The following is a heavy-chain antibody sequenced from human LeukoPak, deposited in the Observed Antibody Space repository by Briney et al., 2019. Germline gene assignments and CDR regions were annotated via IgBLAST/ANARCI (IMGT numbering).Heavy chain of an antibody. D-gene: IGHD3-9*01. CDR2: ISYDGSNK. CDR3: ARLTGYSSESWFDP. J-gene: IGHJ5*02. CDR1: GFTFSSYA. V-gene: IGHV3-30*04. Sequence: PGGSLRLSCAASGFTFSSYAMHWVRQAPGKGLEWVAVISYDGSNKYYADSVKGRFTISRDNSKNTLYLQMNSLRAEDTAVYYCARLTGYSSESWFDPWGQGTLVTVSS.